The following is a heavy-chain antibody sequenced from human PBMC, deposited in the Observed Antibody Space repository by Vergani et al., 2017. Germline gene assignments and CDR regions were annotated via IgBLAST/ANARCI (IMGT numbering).Heavy chain of an antibody. D-gene: IGHD1-1*01. CDR2: ISYDGTQK. CDR1: GFTSSYYG. Sequence: QVHLVESGGGVVQPGRSLRLSCVVSGFTSSYYGMHWVRQAPGKGLEWVAVISYDGTQKYYADSVKGRFTISRDNSKSTLNLQMNSLRTEDTAVYYCATKSCGTPGCQIGYFREWGQGTLVTVPS. V-gene: IGHV3-30*03. J-gene: IGHJ1*01. CDR3: ATKSCGTPGCQIGYFRE.